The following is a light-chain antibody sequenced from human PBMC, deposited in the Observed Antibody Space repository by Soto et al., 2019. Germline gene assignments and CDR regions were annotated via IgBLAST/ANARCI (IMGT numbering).Light chain of an antibody. Sequence: QSALTQPASVSGSPGQSITISCTGTSSDVGGYNYVSWYQQHPGKAPKLMIYEVSNRPSGVSNRFSGSKSGNTVSLTISGLQAEDEADYYCSSYTSSSRVFGGGTQLTVL. CDR3: SSYTSSSRV. CDR1: SSDVGGYNY. CDR2: EVS. V-gene: IGLV2-14*01. J-gene: IGLJ3*02.